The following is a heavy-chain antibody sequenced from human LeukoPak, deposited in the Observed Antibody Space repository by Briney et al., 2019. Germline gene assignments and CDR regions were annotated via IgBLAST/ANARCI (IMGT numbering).Heavy chain of an antibody. CDR2: IYYSGTT. CDR3: ARVADGADFDY. J-gene: IGHJ4*02. Sequence: SETLSLTCTVSGGSISSDAYYWSWIRQHPGKGLEWIGYIYYSGTTYYNPSLKSRLTISVDTSKNHFSQKLSSVTAADTAVYYCARVADGADFDYWGQGTLVTVSS. V-gene: IGHV4-31*03. CDR1: GGSISSDAYY. D-gene: IGHD4-17*01.